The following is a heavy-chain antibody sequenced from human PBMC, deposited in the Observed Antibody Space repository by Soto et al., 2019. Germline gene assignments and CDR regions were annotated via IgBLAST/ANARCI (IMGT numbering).Heavy chain of an antibody. Sequence: SVTVSCQASGGTFISYAISLVRQAPGQGLEWMGGIIPIFGTANYAQKFQGRVTITADESTSTAYMELSSLRSEDTAVYYCARDPSVIAAAGKYYYYGMDVWGQGTTVTVSS. CDR1: GGTFISYA. CDR3: ARDPSVIAAAGKYYYYGMDV. J-gene: IGHJ6*02. CDR2: IIPIFGTA. D-gene: IGHD6-13*01. V-gene: IGHV1-69*13.